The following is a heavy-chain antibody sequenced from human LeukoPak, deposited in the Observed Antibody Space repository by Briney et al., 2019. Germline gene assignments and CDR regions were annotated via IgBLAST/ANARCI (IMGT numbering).Heavy chain of an antibody. Sequence: SETLSLTCTVSGGSISSYYWSWIRQPPGKGLEWIGYIHTSGSTNYNPSLKSRVTVSVDTSKNQFSLKLSSVTAADAAVYYCARRRMLGVGGGSCWFAPWGQGTLVTVSS. CDR3: ARRRMLGVGGGSCWFAP. CDR1: GGSISSYY. CDR2: IHTSGST. D-gene: IGHD3-16*01. V-gene: IGHV4-4*09. J-gene: IGHJ5*02.